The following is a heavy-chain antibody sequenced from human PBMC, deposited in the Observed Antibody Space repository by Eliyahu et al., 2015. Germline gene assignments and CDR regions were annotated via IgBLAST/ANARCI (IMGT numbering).Heavy chain of an antibody. CDR2: IWYDGSNQ. V-gene: IGHV3-33*08. J-gene: IGHJ4*02. CDR1: GXPFSDSA. D-gene: IGHD4-23*01. CDR3: ARDHDYSGNYLED. Sequence: QVRXVESGGGVVQPGRSLRLXXSASGXPFSDSAMPWGRXAPGKGXAWVAIIWYDGSNQYYADSVKGRFTISRDNSKNTVSLQMNSLRGEDTAIYYCARDHDYSGNYLEDWGQGTLVAVSS.